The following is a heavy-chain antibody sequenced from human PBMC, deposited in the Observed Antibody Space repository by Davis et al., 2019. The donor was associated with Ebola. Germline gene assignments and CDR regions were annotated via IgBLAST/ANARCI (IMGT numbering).Heavy chain of an antibody. CDR3: ARRSGYYYWWFDP. Sequence: GESLKISCKGSGYRFTSYWIGWVRQMPGKGLEWMGIIYPDDSDTRYSPSFQGHVTISADKSISTAYLQWSSLKASDTAMYYCARRSGYYYWWFDPWGQGTLVTVSS. V-gene: IGHV5-51*01. J-gene: IGHJ5*02. CDR1: GYRFTSYW. D-gene: IGHD3-22*01. CDR2: IYPDDSDT.